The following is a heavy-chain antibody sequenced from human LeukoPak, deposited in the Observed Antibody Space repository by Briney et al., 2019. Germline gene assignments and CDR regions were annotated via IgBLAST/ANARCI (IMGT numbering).Heavy chain of an antibody. Sequence: GGPLRLSCAASGFTFSSCGMHWVRQAPGKGLEWVAVIWYDGSNKYYADSVKGRFTISRDNSKNTLYLQMNSLRAEDTAVYYCARDRSFGGSTFDIWGQGTMVTVSS. CDR3: ARDRSFGGSTFDI. J-gene: IGHJ3*02. D-gene: IGHD3-16*01. CDR1: GFTFSSCG. V-gene: IGHV3-33*01. CDR2: IWYDGSNK.